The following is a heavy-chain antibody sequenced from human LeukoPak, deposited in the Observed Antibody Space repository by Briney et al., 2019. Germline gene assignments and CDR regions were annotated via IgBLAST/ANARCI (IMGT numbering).Heavy chain of an antibody. CDR3: AKDLRSGSYYSYFDY. D-gene: IGHD1-26*01. J-gene: IGHJ4*02. Sequence: TGGSLRLSCAASGFTFSSYAMSWVRQAPGKGLEWVSAFSGSGGDTYYADSVKGRFTISRDNSKNTLYLQMNSLRAEDTAVYYCAKDLRSGSYYSYFDYWGQGTLVTVSS. CDR2: FSGSGGDT. V-gene: IGHV3-23*01. CDR1: GFTFSSYA.